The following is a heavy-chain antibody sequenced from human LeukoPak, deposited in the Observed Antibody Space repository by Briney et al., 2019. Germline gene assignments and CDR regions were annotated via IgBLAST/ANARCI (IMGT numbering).Heavy chain of an antibody. D-gene: IGHD3-16*01. CDR2: ILNDGSQE. J-gene: IGHJ3*02. CDR3: ARDDALGDNALDI. CDR1: GFTFSSYG. V-gene: IGHV3-33*01. Sequence: GGSLRLPCAASGFTFSSYGMHWVRQAPGKGLEWVAVILNDGSQEKYADSVKGRFTISRDNSKNTLFLQMNSLRAEDTAVYYCARDDALGDNALDIWGQGTMVTVSS.